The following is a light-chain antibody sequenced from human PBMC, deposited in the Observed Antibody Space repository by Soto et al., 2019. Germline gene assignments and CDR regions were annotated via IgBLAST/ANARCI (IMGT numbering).Light chain of an antibody. Sequence: QSVLTQPPSASGTPGQSATISCSGSRSNIGSNTVNWYQQLSGAAPKLLIHNNDQRPSGVPDRFSGSKSDTSASLAISGLQSAYEADYYCAAWDDSLTAVLFGGGTKLTVL. CDR3: AAWDDSLTAVL. V-gene: IGLV1-44*01. J-gene: IGLJ3*02. CDR2: NND. CDR1: RSNIGSNT.